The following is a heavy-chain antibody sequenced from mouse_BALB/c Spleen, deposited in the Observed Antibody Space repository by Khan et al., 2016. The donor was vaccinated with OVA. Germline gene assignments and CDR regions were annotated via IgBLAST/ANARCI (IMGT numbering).Heavy chain of an antibody. CDR3: ERENYYGCSCYAIDY. D-gene: IGHD1-1*01. CDR1: GYTFPSYW. V-gene: IGHV1S41*01. J-gene: IGHJ4*01. CDR2: IAPGSSNA. Sequence: DLVKPGASVKLSCKASGYTFPSYWMNWIQQRPGQGLEWIGRIAPGSSNAYYNAMFKGKATLTVDTSSSTAYIQLSSLSSEDSAVYFNERENYYGCSCYAIDYWGQGTSVTVAS.